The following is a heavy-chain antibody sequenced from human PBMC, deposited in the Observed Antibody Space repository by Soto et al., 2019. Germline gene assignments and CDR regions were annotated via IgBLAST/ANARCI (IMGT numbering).Heavy chain of an antibody. CDR1: GGTFSSYA. CDR3: ARDPSDSSGYYRRWYFDL. D-gene: IGHD3-22*01. V-gene: IGHV1-69*01. J-gene: IGHJ2*01. Sequence: QVQLVQSGAEVKKPGSSVKVSCKASGGTFSSYAISWVRQAPGQGLEWMGGIIPIFGTANYEQKFQGRVTITADESTSTVYMELSSLRSEDTDVYYCARDPSDSSGYYRRWYFDLWGRGTLVTVSS. CDR2: IIPIFGTA.